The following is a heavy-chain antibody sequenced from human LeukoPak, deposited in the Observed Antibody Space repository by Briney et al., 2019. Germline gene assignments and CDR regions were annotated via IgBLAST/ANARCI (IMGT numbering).Heavy chain of an antibody. J-gene: IGHJ4*02. CDR3: AKDSGTSYFDY. CDR2: INHSGST. Sequence: SETLSLTCAVYGGSFSGYYWSWIRQPPGKGLEWIGEINHSGSTNYNPSLKSRVTISVDTSKNQFSLKLSSVTAADTAVYYCAKDSGTSYFDYWGQGTLVTVSS. CDR1: GGSFSGYY. V-gene: IGHV4-34*01.